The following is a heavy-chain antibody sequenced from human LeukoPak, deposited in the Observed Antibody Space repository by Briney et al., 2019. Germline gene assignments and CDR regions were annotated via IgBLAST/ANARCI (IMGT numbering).Heavy chain of an antibody. V-gene: IGHV4-39*07. D-gene: IGHD3-22*01. CDR1: GGSISSSSYY. CDR2: IYYSGST. CDR3: ARDLYYDSSGYTIFSAFDI. J-gene: IGHJ3*02. Sequence: SETLSLTCTVSGGSISSSSYYWGWIRQPPGNGLEWIGSIYYSGSTYYNPSLKSRVTISVDTSKNQFSLKLSSVTAADTAVYYCARDLYYDSSGYTIFSAFDIWGQGTMVAVSS.